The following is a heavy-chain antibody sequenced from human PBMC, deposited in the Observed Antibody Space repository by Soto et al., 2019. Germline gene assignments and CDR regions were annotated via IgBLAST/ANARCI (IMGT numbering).Heavy chain of an antibody. CDR2: IKEDGSKQ. V-gene: IGHV3-7*03. Sequence: GGSLILSCAASGFTFSNYLMNWVRQAPGKGLEWVGNIKEDGSKQGYVDSVRGRFTISRDNAKNSLYLQINSLRAEDTAVYYCARGIRNPGLDNWGQGTLVTVSS. CDR1: GFTFSNYL. CDR3: ARGIRNPGLDN. J-gene: IGHJ4*02.